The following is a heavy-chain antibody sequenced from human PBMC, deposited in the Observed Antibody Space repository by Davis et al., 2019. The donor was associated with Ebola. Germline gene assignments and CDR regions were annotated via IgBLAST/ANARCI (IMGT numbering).Heavy chain of an antibody. Sequence: MPSETLSLTCTVSGDSVSRHYWSWIRQPPGKGLEWIGYIYYSGSTNYNPSLKSRVTISVDTSKNQFSLKLSSVTAADTAVYYCARDRLMEWLLQGHYYYYGMDVWGQGTTVTVSS. CDR1: GDSVSRHY. CDR2: IYYSGST. CDR3: ARDRLMEWLLQGHYYYYGMDV. D-gene: IGHD3-3*01. V-gene: IGHV4-59*02. J-gene: IGHJ6*02.